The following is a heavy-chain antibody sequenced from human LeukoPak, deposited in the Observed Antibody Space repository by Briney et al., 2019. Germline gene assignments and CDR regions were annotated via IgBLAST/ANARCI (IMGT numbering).Heavy chain of an antibody. D-gene: IGHD4-17*01. CDR1: GLTFSKYG. CDR2: ISSGNDYI. CDR3: ARDPTEGPYETYGRHYFDF. V-gene: IGHV3-21*01. J-gene: IGHJ4*02. Sequence: GGSLRLSYAVSGLTFSKYGMNWVRQAPGTGLEWVSSISSGNDYIHYADSVKGRFTISRDDAKNSLYLQMNSLRAEDTAVYYCARDPTEGPYETYGRHYFDFWGQGTLVTVSS.